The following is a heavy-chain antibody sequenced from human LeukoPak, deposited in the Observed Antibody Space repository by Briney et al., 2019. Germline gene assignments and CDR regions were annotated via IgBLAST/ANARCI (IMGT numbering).Heavy chain of an antibody. D-gene: IGHD2-2*01. CDR1: GFTFSSHA. CDR3: SRTGPDGASDDFDY. V-gene: IGHV3-23*01. Sequence: GGSLRLSCAASGFTFSSHAMSWVRRAPGRGLEWVSAIRGDGATMFYADSVKGRITVSRDNSKNTLYLQMNSLKTEDTAVYYCSRTGPDGASDDFDYWGQGTLVTVSS. CDR2: IRGDGATM. J-gene: IGHJ4*02.